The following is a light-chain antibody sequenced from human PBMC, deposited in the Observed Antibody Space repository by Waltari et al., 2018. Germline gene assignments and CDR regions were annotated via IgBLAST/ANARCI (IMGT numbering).Light chain of an antibody. CDR2: DAS. CDR3: QQRSSWPRIT. V-gene: IGKV3-11*01. J-gene: IGKJ5*01. CDR1: QSVSRY. Sequence: IVLTQSPATLSLSPGERATLSCRASQSVSRYLAWYQHKPGQAPRLLIYDASNRATGIPARFSGSGSGTDFTLTISSLEPEDFAVYYCQQRSSWPRITFGQGTRLEIK.